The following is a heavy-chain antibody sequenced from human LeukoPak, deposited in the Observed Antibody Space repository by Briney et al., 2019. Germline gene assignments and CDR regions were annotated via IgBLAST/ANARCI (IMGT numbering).Heavy chain of an antibody. V-gene: IGHV3-7*01. D-gene: IGHD6-6*01. J-gene: IGHJ4*02. Sequence: GGSLRLSCAASGFTFSNYWMSWVRQGPGKGLEWVANIKQDGSEKYYVDSVKGRFTISRDNAENSLFLQMNSPRAEATAVYYCARVYRSSSGYCFDYWAQGTLVTVSS. CDR2: IKQDGSEK. CDR3: ARVYRSSSGYCFDY. CDR1: GFTFSNYW.